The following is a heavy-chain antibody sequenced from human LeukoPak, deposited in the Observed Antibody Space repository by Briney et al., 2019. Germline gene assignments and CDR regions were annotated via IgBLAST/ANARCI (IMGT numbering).Heavy chain of an antibody. D-gene: IGHD2-21*02. V-gene: IGHV3-23*01. J-gene: IGHJ4*02. CDR3: AKATRMVVTATYLYYFDY. Sequence: PGGSLRLSCAASGFTFSSYAMSWVRQAPGKGLEWVSAISGGGGSTYYADSVKGRFTISRDNSKNTLYLQMNSLRAEDTAVYYCAKATRMVVTATYLYYFDYWGQGTLVTVSS. CDR1: GFTFSSYA. CDR2: ISGGGGST.